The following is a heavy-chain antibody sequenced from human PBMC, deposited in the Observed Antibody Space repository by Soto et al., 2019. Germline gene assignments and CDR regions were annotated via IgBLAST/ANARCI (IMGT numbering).Heavy chain of an antibody. Sequence: QLQLQESGPGLVKPSETLSLTCTVSGGSISSSSYYWGWIRQPPGKGLEWIGSIYYSGSTYYNPSLKSRVTISVDTSKNQFSLKLSSVTAADTAVYYCARRDVDGTYYYDSSGYLDAFDIWGQGTMVTVSS. CDR2: IYYSGST. V-gene: IGHV4-39*01. CDR1: GGSISSSSYY. CDR3: ARRDVDGTYYYDSSGYLDAFDI. J-gene: IGHJ3*02. D-gene: IGHD3-22*01.